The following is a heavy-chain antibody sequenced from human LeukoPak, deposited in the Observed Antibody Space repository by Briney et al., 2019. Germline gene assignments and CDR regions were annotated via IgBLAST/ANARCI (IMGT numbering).Heavy chain of an antibody. D-gene: IGHD3-10*01. CDR1: GFTFSSYS. CDR3: ARRGKGGSGSYYNEPRPLDY. CDR2: ISGSSSYI. Sequence: GGSLRLSCAASGFTFSSYSMNWVRQAPGKGLEWVSSISGSSSYIYYADSVKGRFTISRHNAKNSLYLQMNSLRAEDTAVYYCARRGKGGSGSYYNEPRPLDYWGQGTLVTVSS. J-gene: IGHJ4*02. V-gene: IGHV3-21*01.